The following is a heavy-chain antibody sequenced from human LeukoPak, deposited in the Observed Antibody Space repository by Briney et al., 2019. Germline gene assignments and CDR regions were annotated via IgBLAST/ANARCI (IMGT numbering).Heavy chain of an antibody. CDR1: GGSISNFY. CDR2: INYSGDT. J-gene: IGHJ4*02. Sequence: SETLSLTYTVSGGSISNFYWSWIRQPPGKGLEWIAYINYSGDTNYNPSLTGRVTISVDTSNNQFSLKLTSVTAADTAVYYCARLNVLSGSPLHHFDHWGQGTLVTVSA. D-gene: IGHD6-13*01. CDR3: ARLNVLSGSPLHHFDH. V-gene: IGHV4-59*08.